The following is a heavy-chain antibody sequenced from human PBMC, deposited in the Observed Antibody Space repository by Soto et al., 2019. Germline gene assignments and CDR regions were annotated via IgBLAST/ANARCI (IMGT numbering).Heavy chain of an antibody. CDR1: GGSISSYY. D-gene: IGHD3-10*01. CDR3: ARLGGTYYYGSGSYYYYYYMDV. V-gene: IGHV4-59*08. Sequence: PSETLSLTCTVSGGSISSYYWSWIRQPPGKGLEWIGYIYYSGSTNYNPSLKSRVTISVDTSKNQFSLKLSSVTAADTAAYYCARLGGTYYYGSGSYYYYYYMDVWGKGTTVTVSS. J-gene: IGHJ6*03. CDR2: IYYSGST.